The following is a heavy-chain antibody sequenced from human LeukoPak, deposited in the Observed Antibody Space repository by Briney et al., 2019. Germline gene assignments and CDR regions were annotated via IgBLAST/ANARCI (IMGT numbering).Heavy chain of an antibody. CDR1: GYTFTSYG. CDR2: ISAYNGNI. Sequence: ASVKVSCKSSGYTFTSYGISWVRQAPGQGLEWMGWISAYNGNINYAQKFQDRVTMTTDTSTSTAYMELRSLRSDDTAVYYCARDPVYSGADLDYWGQGTLVTVSS. CDR3: ARDPVYSGADLDY. J-gene: IGHJ4*02. V-gene: IGHV1-18*01. D-gene: IGHD5-12*01.